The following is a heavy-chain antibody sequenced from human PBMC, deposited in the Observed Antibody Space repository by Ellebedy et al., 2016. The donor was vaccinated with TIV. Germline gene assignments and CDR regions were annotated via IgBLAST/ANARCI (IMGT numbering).Heavy chain of an antibody. CDR3: ARGYASPNY. V-gene: IGHV3-7*01. D-gene: IGHD2-8*01. CDR1: GFTFSSYG. CDR2: IKQDGSEK. Sequence: PGGSLRLSCAASGFTFSSYGMHWVRQAPGKGLEWVANIKQDGSEKYYVDSVKGRFTISRDNAKNSLYLQMNSLRAEDTAVYYCARGYASPNYWGQGTLVTVSS. J-gene: IGHJ4*02.